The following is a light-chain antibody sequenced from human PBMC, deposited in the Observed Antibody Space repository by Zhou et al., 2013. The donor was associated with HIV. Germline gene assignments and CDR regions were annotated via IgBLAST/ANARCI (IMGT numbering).Light chain of an antibody. CDR3: QQYGSF. J-gene: IGKJ3*01. Sequence: EIVVTQSPGTLSLSPGERAALSCRASQSLSSNYVAWYQQKSGQAPRLLIYGASTRATGIPDRFSGTGSGTDFTLTISRLEPEDFAVYYCQQYGSFFGPGTKVDIK. CDR1: QSLSSNY. CDR2: GAS. V-gene: IGKV3-20*01.